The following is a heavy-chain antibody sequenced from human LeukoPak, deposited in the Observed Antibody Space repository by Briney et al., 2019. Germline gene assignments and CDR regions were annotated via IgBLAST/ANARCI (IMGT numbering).Heavy chain of an antibody. V-gene: IGHV3-53*01. Sequence: PGGSLRLSDAASGCTVSSNYMSWVRQAPGKGLEWVSVIYSGGSTYYSDSVKGRFTISRDNSKNTLYLQMNILSAEDTVVYYCARVGGGGLGVGAFDIGGQGTMVTVSS. CDR3: ARVGGGGLGVGAFDI. CDR2: IYSGGST. J-gene: IGHJ3*02. D-gene: IGHD3-16*01. CDR1: GCTVSSNY.